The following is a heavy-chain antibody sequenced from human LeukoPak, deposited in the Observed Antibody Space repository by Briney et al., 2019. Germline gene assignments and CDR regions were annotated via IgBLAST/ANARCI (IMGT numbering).Heavy chain of an antibody. CDR3: AKAHPTGYYHFDY. D-gene: IGHD1-26*01. CDR2: IYSGGST. J-gene: IGHJ4*02. CDR1: GFTVSSNY. Sequence: PGGSLRLSCAASGFTVSSNYMSWVRQAPGKGLEWVSVIYSGGSTYYADSVKGRFTISRDNSKNTLYLQMNSLRAEDTAVYYCAKAHPTGYYHFDYWGQGTLVTVSS. V-gene: IGHV3-53*01.